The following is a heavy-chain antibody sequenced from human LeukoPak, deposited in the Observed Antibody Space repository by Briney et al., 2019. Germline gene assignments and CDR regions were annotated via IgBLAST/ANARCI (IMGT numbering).Heavy chain of an antibody. D-gene: IGHD5-18*01. V-gene: IGHV3-53*01. CDR1: GFSVRTNY. Sequence: GGSLRLSCAASGFSVRTNYMSWVRQAPGKGLEWVSVIYSDGSTYYADSVKGRFTISRDISKNALYLQMNSLRDEDTAVYYCAKVRGGYTYGPFDDWGQGTLVTVSS. CDR2: IYSDGST. J-gene: IGHJ4*02. CDR3: AKVRGGYTYGPFDD.